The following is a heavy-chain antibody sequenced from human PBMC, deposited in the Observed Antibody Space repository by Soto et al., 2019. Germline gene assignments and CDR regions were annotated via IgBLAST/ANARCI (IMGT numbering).Heavy chain of an antibody. CDR1: GYTFTGYY. CDR2: INPNSGGT. J-gene: IGHJ4*02. Sequence: TSVKVSCKASGYTFTGYYMHWVRQAPGQGLEWMGWINPNSGGTNYAQKFQGWVTMTRDTSISTAYMELSRLRSDDTAVYYCARAHSGSYYLDYWGQGTLVTVSS. D-gene: IGHD1-26*01. V-gene: IGHV1-2*04. CDR3: ARAHSGSYYLDY.